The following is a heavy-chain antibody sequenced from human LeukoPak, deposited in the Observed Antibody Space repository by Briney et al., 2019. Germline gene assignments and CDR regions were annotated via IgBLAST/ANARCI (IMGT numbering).Heavy chain of an antibody. J-gene: IGHJ4*02. CDR1: GGSISSGDYY. CDR2: IYYSGST. D-gene: IGHD2-15*01. CDR3: ASDVCSGGSCYDY. V-gene: IGHV4-30-4*08. Sequence: SETLSLTCTVSGGSISSGDYYWSWIRQPPGKGLEWIGYIYYSGSTYYNPSLKSRVTISVDTSKNQFSLKLSSVTAADTAVYYCASDVCSGGSCYDYWGQGTLVTVSS.